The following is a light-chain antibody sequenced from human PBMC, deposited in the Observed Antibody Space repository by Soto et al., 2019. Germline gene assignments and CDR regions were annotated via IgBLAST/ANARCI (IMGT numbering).Light chain of an antibody. J-gene: IGLJ1*01. CDR3: SSYTSISTYV. Sequence: QSALTQPASVSGPPGQSITISCTGTSSDVGGYNFVSWYQQHPDKAPKLTIYDVTNRPSGVSNRFSGSKSGNTASLTISGLQAEYEVDYYCSSYTSISTYVFGTGTKVTVL. V-gene: IGLV2-14*01. CDR2: DVT. CDR1: SSDVGGYNF.